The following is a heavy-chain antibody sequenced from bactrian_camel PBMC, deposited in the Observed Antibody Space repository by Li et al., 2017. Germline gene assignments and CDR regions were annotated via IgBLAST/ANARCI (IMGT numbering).Heavy chain of an antibody. CDR3: VTSISGTWAGPNR. D-gene: IGHD1*01. Sequence: HVQLVESGGGSVEAGGSLRLSCAASGYIDVSWCMAWFRQAPGKEREGVATLDPIGRTTYVDSVKGRFTISRDNARNTVYLQMNNLRPEDTAMYYCVTSISGTWAGPNRWGRGTQVTVS. J-gene: IGHJ4*01. CDR1: GYIDVSWC. CDR2: LDPIGRT. V-gene: IGHV3S53*01.